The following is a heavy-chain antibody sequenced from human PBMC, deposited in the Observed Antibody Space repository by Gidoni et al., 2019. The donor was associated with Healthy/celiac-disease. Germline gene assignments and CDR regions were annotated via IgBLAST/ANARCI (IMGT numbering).Heavy chain of an antibody. CDR2: ISGSGGST. CDR3: ARAPLPADAFDI. Sequence: EVQLLESGGGLVQSGGSLRRPCAASGFTFSSYAMSWVRPAPGEGLEWVSAISGSGGSTYYADSVKGRFTISRDNSKNTLYLQMNSLRAEDTAVYYCARAPLPADAFDIWGQGTMVTVSS. J-gene: IGHJ3*02. V-gene: IGHV3-23*01. CDR1: GFTFSSYA.